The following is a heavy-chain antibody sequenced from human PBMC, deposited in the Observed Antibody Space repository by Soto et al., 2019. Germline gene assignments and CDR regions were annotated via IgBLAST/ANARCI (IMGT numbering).Heavy chain of an antibody. CDR2: ISGSGGST. CDR3: ATPPSIAAAGTSLDY. V-gene: IGHV3-23*01. J-gene: IGHJ4*02. Sequence: PGGSLRLSCAASGFTFSSYAMSWVRQAPGKGLEWVSAISGSGGSTYYADSVKGRFTISRDNSKNTLYLQMNSLRADHTAVYYCATPPSIAAAGTSLDYWGQGTLVTVSS. D-gene: IGHD6-13*01. CDR1: GFTFSSYA.